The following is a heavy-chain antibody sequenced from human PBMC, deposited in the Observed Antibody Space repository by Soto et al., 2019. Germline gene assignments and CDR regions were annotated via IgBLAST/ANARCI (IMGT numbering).Heavy chain of an antibody. Sequence: ASVKVSCKVSGYTLTELSMHWVRQAPGKGLEWMGGFDPEDGETIYAQKFQGRVTMTEDTSTDTAYMELSSLRSEDTAVYYCATVLGYGSGSYYRRYYYGMDVWGQGTTVTVSS. V-gene: IGHV1-24*01. D-gene: IGHD3-10*01. CDR2: FDPEDGET. J-gene: IGHJ6*02. CDR1: GYTLTELS. CDR3: ATVLGYGSGSYYRRYYYGMDV.